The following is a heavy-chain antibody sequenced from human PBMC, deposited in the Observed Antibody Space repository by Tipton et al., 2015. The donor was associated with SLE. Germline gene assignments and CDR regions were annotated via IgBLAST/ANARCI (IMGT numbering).Heavy chain of an antibody. V-gene: IGHV4-30-4*01. D-gene: IGHD3-10*01. Sequence: TLSLTCTVSGGSISSGDYYWSWIRQPPGKGLEWIGYIYYSGSTNYNPSLKSRVTISVDTSKNQFSLKLSSLTAADTAVYYCARLSVDGSGSGDAFDIWGQGTMVTVSS. CDR2: IYYSGST. CDR3: ARLSVDGSGSGDAFDI. J-gene: IGHJ3*02. CDR1: GGSISSGDYY.